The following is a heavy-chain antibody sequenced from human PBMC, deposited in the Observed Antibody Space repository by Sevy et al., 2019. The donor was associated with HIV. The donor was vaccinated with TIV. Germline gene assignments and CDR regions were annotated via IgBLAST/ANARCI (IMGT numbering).Heavy chain of an antibody. CDR3: AKDTYAGSMIVVGKGPFDY. CDR2: ISRNSGSI. CDR1: GFTVDDYA. Sequence: SLRLSCAASGFTVDDYAMHWVRQAPGKGLEWVSGISRNSGSIGYADSVKGRFTISRDNAKNSLYLQMNSLRAEDTALYYCAKDTYAGSMIVVGKGPFDYWGQGTLVTVSS. J-gene: IGHJ4*02. D-gene: IGHD3-22*01. V-gene: IGHV3-9*01.